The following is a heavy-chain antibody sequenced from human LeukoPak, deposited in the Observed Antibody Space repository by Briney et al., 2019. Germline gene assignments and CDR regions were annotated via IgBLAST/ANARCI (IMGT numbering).Heavy chain of an antibody. CDR2: IDYSGGAA. D-gene: IGHD4-17*01. CDR1: GFTFSSYA. CDR3: AKISTVSSNFDY. V-gene: IGHV3-23*01. J-gene: IGHJ4*02. Sequence: GGSLRLSCSASGFTFSSYAMGWVRQAPGKGLEWVSSIDYSGGAAYSADSVKGRFTISRDNSKNTLYLQMNSLRAEDTALYSCAKISTVSSNFDYWGQGTLVTVSS.